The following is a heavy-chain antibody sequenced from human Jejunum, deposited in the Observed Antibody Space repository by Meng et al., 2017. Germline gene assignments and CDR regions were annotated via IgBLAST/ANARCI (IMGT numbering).Heavy chain of an antibody. D-gene: IGHD2-15*01. J-gene: IGHJ5*02. CDR3: ARAPDYSDNWFDP. V-gene: IGHV1-2*06. Sequence: QVQLVQSGAEVKKPGASVKVCCKASGYTFTGYYMHWVRQASGQGLEWMGRINPDSGGTNFAQKFQGRVTMTRDTSISTAYMELSRLTSDDTAVYYCARAPDYSDNWFDPWGQGTLVTGSS. CDR2: INPDSGGT. CDR1: GYTFTGYY.